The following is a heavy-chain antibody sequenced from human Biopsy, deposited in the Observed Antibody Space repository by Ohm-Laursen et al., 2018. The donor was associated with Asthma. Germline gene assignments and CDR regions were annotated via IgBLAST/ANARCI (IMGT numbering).Heavy chain of an antibody. Sequence: GASVKVSCKSLGGTFNTYAIGWVRQAPGQGLAWLGGLNSVSGTTNYPQKFQDRVTITADDSTSTVYMELSRLRSEDTDVDYCARKAGSCISRTCYSLDFWGQGTLVTVSS. J-gene: IGHJ4*02. V-gene: IGHV1-69*13. CDR3: ARKAGSCISRTCYSLDF. CDR1: GGTFNTYA. CDR2: LNSVSGTT. D-gene: IGHD2-2*01.